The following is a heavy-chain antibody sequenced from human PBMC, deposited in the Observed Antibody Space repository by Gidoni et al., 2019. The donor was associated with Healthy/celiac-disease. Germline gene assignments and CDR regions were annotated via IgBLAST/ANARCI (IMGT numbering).Heavy chain of an antibody. V-gene: IGHV4-61*02. D-gene: IGHD5-12*01. CDR2: IYTSGST. CDR1: GGPISSGSYY. CDR3: ARRGRWLQFGYFDL. Sequence: QVQLQESGPGLVKPSQTLSLTCTVSGGPISSGSYYWSWIRQPAGKGLEWIGRIYTSGSTNYNPSLKSRVTISVDTSKNQFSLKLSSVTAADTAVYYCARRGRWLQFGYFDLWGRGTLVTVSS. J-gene: IGHJ2*01.